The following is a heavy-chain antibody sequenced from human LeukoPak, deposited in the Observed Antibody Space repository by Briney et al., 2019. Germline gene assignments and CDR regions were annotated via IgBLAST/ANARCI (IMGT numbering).Heavy chain of an antibody. Sequence: GGSLRLSCAASGFTFSSYGMHWVRQAPGKGLEWVAVISYDGSNKYYADSVKGRFTISRDNSKNTLYLQMNSLRAEDTAVYYCAKDSRLVRGVIIGGTDYWGQGTLVTVSS. CDR3: AKDSRLVRGVIIGGTDY. CDR1: GFTFSSYG. CDR2: ISYDGSNK. V-gene: IGHV3-30*18. D-gene: IGHD3-10*01. J-gene: IGHJ4*02.